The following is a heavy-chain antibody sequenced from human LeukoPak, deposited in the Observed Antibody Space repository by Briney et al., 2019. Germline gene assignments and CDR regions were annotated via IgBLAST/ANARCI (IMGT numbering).Heavy chain of an antibody. CDR3: ARACSSGYQDDAFDI. CDR2: TSSSTI. CDR1: GFTFSSYE. Sequence: PGGSLRLSCAASGFTFSSYEMNWVRQAPGKGLEWVSYTSSSTIYYADSVRGRFTISRDNAKNSLYLQMNSLRAEDTAVYYCARACSSGYQDDAFDIWGQGTMVTVSS. V-gene: IGHV3-48*03. D-gene: IGHD3-22*01. J-gene: IGHJ3*02.